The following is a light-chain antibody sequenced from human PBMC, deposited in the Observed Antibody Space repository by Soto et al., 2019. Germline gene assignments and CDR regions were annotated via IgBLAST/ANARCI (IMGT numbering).Light chain of an antibody. CDR1: QSVSSY. CDR3: QQYNNWPQT. CDR2: AAS. V-gene: IGKV3D-15*01. Sequence: VLSQSLATLSFSPGERATLSCRASQSVSSYLAWYQQKLGQAPRLLIYAASDRATGIPGRFSGSGSGTEFTLTISSLQSEDFAVYYCQQYNNWPQTFGQRTKVDI. J-gene: IGKJ1*01.